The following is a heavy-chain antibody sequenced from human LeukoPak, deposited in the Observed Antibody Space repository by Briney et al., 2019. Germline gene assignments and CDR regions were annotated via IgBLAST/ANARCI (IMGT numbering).Heavy chain of an antibody. J-gene: IGHJ6*02. CDR2: IYYSGST. Sequence: PSETLSLTCTVSGGSISSSSYYWGWIRQPPGKGLEWIGSIYYSGSTNYNPSLKSRVAISVDTSKNHFSLRLSSVTAADTAVYYCAREYYYDSSGYLSYYYGMDVWGQGTTVTASS. V-gene: IGHV4-39*02. D-gene: IGHD3-22*01. CDR3: AREYYYDSSGYLSYYYGMDV. CDR1: GGSISSSSYY.